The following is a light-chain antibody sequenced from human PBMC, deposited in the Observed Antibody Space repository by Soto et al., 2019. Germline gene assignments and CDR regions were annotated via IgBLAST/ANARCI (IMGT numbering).Light chain of an antibody. J-gene: IGKJ1*01. CDR3: QQSYSTPPT. CDR2: AAS. Sequence: DIQMTQSPSSLSASVGDRVTITCRASQSISSYLNWYQQKPGKAPKLLIYAASSLQSGVTSRFSGSGSGTDLTLSISSLLPEDFATYYFQQSYSTPPTFGRGTKVEI. V-gene: IGKV1-39*01. CDR1: QSISSY.